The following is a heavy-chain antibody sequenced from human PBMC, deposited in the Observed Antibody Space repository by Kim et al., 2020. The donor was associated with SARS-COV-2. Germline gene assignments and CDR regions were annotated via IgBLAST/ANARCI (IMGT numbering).Heavy chain of an antibody. CDR1: GGSISSGGYY. CDR2: IYYSGST. V-gene: IGHV4-31*03. Sequence: SETLSLTCTVSGGSISSGGYYWSWIRQHPGKGLEWIGYIYYSGSTYYNPSLKSRVTISVDTSKNQFSLKLSSVTAADTAVYYCARVGCSGGSCYFIDYWGQGTLVTVSS. CDR3: ARVGCSGGSCYFIDY. D-gene: IGHD2-15*01. J-gene: IGHJ4*02.